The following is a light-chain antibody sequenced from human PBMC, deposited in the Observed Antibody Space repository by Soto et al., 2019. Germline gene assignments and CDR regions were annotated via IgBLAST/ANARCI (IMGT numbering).Light chain of an antibody. V-gene: IGKV3-20*01. Sequence: EIGVTQSPGTLSLSTGERATLSCRASQSVSSSYLAWYQQKPGQAPRLLIYGASSRATGIPDRFSGSGSGTDFTLTISRLEPEDFAVCYCQQYGTTFAQGTKVDIK. CDR3: QQYGTT. CDR2: GAS. J-gene: IGKJ1*01. CDR1: QSVSSSY.